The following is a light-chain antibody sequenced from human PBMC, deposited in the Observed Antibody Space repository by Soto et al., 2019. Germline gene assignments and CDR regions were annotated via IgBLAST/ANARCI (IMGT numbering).Light chain of an antibody. Sequence: IVLTQSPGTLSLSPGESASLSCRASQSVTNYLAWYQQKPGQAPRLLIYDTFTRAAGIPDRFSVSGSGTDFTLIISRLEPEDFALYYCQQYAGSPYTFGRGTKLEIK. J-gene: IGKJ2*01. CDR2: DTF. V-gene: IGKV3-20*01. CDR1: QSVTNY. CDR3: QQYAGSPYT.